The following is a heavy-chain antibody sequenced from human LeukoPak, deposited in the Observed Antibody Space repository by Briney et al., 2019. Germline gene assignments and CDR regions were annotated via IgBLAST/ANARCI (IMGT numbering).Heavy chain of an antibody. J-gene: IGHJ2*01. CDR2: MNPKSGST. CDR3: ARGRQMNWYFDL. Sequence: ASVKVSCKTSGYTFTAHDIFWVRQAAGQGLEWMGWMNPKSGSTAYAQKVQGRVTFTRNTSITTAYLDLTNLRYEDTAMYYCARGRQMNWYFDLWGRGTQVTVAS. V-gene: IGHV1-8*03. CDR1: GYTFTAHD.